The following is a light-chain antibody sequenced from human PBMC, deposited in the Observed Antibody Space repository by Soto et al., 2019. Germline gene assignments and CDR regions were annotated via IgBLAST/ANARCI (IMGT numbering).Light chain of an antibody. CDR3: TQYGYSPLN. CDR2: DAS. V-gene: IGKV3-20*01. Sequence: EIVLTQSPGTLSLSPGERATLSCRASRSVGNNYLAWYQQRPGQAPNLLIYDASSRATGIPDRFSGSGSGTDFTLTITRLEPEDSAMYYCTQYGYSPLNFGGGTKVEIK. CDR1: RSVGNNY. J-gene: IGKJ4*01.